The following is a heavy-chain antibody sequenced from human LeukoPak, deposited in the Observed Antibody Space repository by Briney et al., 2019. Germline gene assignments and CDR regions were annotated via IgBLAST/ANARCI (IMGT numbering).Heavy chain of an antibody. CDR3: ARVGTFGMLGYFDY. D-gene: IGHD3-16*01. CDR2: ISSSGSTI. V-gene: IGHV3-48*03. Sequence: GGSLRLSCAASGFTFSSYEMNWVRQAPGKGLAWVSYISSSGSTIYYADSVKGRFTISRDNAKNSLYLQMNSLRAEDTAVYYCARVGTFGMLGYFDYWGQGTLVTVSS. J-gene: IGHJ4*02. CDR1: GFTFSSYE.